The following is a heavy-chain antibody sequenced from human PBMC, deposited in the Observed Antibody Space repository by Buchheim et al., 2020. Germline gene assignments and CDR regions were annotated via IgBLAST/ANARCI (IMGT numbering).Heavy chain of an antibody. CDR1: GFAFSSYA. Sequence: QVQLVESGGGVVQPGRSLRLSCAASGFAFSSYAMHWVRQAPGKGLEWVTVISFDGSNKYYADSVKARFTISRDNSKKTLYLQMNSLRAEDTAVYYCVRYYGDYSLDYWGQGTL. CDR3: VRYYGDYSLDY. D-gene: IGHD4-17*01. V-gene: IGHV3-30*14. CDR2: ISFDGSNK. J-gene: IGHJ4*02.